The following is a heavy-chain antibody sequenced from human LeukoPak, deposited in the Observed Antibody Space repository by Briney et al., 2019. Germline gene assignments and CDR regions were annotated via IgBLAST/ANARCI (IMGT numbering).Heavy chain of an antibody. V-gene: IGHV4-31*03. CDR3: ATERERSGYPTLPDY. CDR2: IYYSGST. D-gene: IGHD3-22*01. CDR1: GGSISSGGYY. Sequence: KTSQTLSLTCTVSGGSISSGGYYWSWLRQHPGKGLEWIGYIYYSGSTYYNPSLESRVTISVDTSKNQFSLKLSSVTAADTAVYYCATERERSGYPTLPDYWGQGTLVTVSS. J-gene: IGHJ4*02.